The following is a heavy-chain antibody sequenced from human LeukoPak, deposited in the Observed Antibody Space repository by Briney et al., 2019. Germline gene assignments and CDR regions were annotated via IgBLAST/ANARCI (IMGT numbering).Heavy chain of an antibody. J-gene: IGHJ4*02. Sequence: GSSVKVSCKASGSTFTSYGISWVRQAPGQGLEWMGRIIPIFGIANYAQKFQGRVTITAAKSTSTAYMELSSMRSEDTPVYYCAKEAAAIRYFDWLLLDWGQGTLVTVSS. CDR1: GSTFTSYG. CDR2: IIPIFGIA. V-gene: IGHV1-69*04. D-gene: IGHD3-9*01. CDR3: AKEAAAIRYFDWLLLD.